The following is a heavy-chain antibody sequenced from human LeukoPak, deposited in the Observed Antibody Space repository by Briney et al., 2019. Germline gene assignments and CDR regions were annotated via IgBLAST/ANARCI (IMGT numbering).Heavy chain of an antibody. J-gene: IGHJ4*02. Sequence: PGGSLRLSCAASGFTFSNYAMSWVRQAPGKGLEWVSGISGSGGSTYYAGSVKGRFTISRDNSKNTLYLQMNNLRAEDTAVYYCAKDGPIGTTFGYLDCWGQGTLVTVSS. CDR3: AKDGPIGTTFGYLDC. V-gene: IGHV3-23*01. CDR2: ISGSGGST. CDR1: GFTFSNYA. D-gene: IGHD1-1*01.